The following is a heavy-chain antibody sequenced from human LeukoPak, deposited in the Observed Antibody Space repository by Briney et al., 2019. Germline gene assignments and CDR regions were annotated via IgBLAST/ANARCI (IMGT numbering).Heavy chain of an antibody. J-gene: IGHJ4*02. V-gene: IGHV1-2*06. CDR3: ARSPTYYYDSSGYNY. CDR1: GYTFTGYY. Sequence: EASVKVSCKASGYTFTGYYMHWVRQAPGQGLEWMGRISPNSGGTNYAQKFQGRVTMTRDTSISTAYMELSRLRSDDTAVYYCARSPTYYYDSSGYNYWGQGTLVTVSS. D-gene: IGHD3-22*01. CDR2: ISPNSGGT.